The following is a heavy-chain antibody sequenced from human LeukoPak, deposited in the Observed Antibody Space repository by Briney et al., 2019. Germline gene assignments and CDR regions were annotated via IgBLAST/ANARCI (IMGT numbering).Heavy chain of an antibody. CDR2: ISYDATNE. J-gene: IGHJ4*02. V-gene: IGHV3-30*07. Sequence: VAXISYDATNEYYTDSVEGRFTISRDNSRNTLYLQMNSLRAEDTAVYYCARDFERLVVVPAAIDYWGQGTLVTVSS. CDR3: ARDFERLVVVPAAIDY. D-gene: IGHD2-2*01.